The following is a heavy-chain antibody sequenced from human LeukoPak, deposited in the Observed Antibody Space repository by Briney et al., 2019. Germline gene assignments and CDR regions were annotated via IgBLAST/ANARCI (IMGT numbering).Heavy chain of an antibody. Sequence: SETLSLTCTVSGGSISSSSYYWGWIRQPPGKGLEWIGSIYYSGSTYYNPSLKSRVTISVDTSKNQFSLKLSSVTAADTAVYYCARRDSSGSIGYWGQGTLVTVSS. D-gene: IGHD6-19*01. CDR3: ARRDSSGSIGY. CDR2: IYYSGST. J-gene: IGHJ4*02. V-gene: IGHV4-39*01. CDR1: GGSISSSSYY.